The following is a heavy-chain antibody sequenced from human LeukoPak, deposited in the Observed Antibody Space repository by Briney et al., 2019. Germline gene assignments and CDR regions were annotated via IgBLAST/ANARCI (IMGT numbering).Heavy chain of an antibody. Sequence: SETLSLTCTVSGGSISSSTYYWGWIRQPPGKGLEWIGSIYYSGSTYYNPSVKSRLTISVDTAKNQFSLKLSSVTAADTAVYYCARHYPRGHNNDRSGYIYPFDYWGQGTLVTVSS. J-gene: IGHJ4*02. CDR3: ARHYPRGHNNDRSGYIYPFDY. D-gene: IGHD3-22*01. V-gene: IGHV4-39*01. CDR1: GGSISSSTYY. CDR2: IYYSGST.